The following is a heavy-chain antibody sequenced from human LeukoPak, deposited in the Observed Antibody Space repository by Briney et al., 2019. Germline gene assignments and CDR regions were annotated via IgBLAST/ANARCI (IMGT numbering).Heavy chain of an antibody. Sequence: ASVKVSGTASGGTFSSYAISWVRQAPGQGLEWMGGIIPIFGTANYAQKFQGRVTITTDESTSTAYMELSSLRSEDTAVYYCARASTIFGVVRNYYYYYMDVWGKGTTVTVSS. D-gene: IGHD3-3*01. J-gene: IGHJ6*03. CDR2: IIPIFGTA. V-gene: IGHV1-69*05. CDR3: ARASTIFGVVRNYYYYYMDV. CDR1: GGTFSSYA.